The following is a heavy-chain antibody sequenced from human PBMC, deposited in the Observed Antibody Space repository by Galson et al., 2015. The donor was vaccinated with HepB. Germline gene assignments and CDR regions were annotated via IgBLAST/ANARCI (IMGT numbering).Heavy chain of an antibody. V-gene: IGHV1-3*01. CDR2: INAGNGNT. D-gene: IGHD6-13*01. J-gene: IGHJ6*02. CDR3: ARDQGRIAASYYYYGMDV. CDR1: GYTFTSYA. Sequence: SVKVSCKASGYTFTSYAMHWVRQAPGQRLEWMGWINAGNGNTKYSQKFQGRVTITRDTSASTAYMELSSLRSEDTAVYYCARDQGRIAASYYYYGMDVWGQGTTVTVSS.